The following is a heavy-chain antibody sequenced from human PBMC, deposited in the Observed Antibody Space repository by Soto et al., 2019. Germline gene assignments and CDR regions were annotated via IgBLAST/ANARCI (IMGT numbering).Heavy chain of an antibody. CDR3: ARDILGGIAAAGDLYYYYYGMDV. V-gene: IGHV1-46*01. CDR1: GYTFTSYY. Sequence: ASVKVSCKASGYTFTSYYMHWVRQAPGQGLEWMGIINPNGGSTSYAQKFQGRVTMTRDTSTSTVYMELSSLRSEDTAVYYCARDILGGIAAAGDLYYYYYGMDVWGQGTTVTVSS. D-gene: IGHD6-13*01. CDR2: INPNGGST. J-gene: IGHJ6*02.